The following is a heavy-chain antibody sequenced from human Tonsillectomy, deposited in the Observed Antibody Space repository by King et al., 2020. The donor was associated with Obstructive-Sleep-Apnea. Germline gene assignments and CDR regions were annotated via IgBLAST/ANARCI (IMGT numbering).Heavy chain of an antibody. V-gene: IGHV3-9*01. CDR3: VSSSGWTSYFDY. CDR2: ISWNSGSI. J-gene: IGHJ4*02. CDR1: GFTFDDYA. Sequence: VQLVESGGGLVQPGRSLRLSCAASGFTFDDYAMHWVRQAPGKGLEWVSGISWNSGSIGYAGSVKGRFTISRDNAKNSLYLQMNSLRAEDTALYYCVSSSGWTSYFDYWGQGTLVTVSS. D-gene: IGHD6-19*01.